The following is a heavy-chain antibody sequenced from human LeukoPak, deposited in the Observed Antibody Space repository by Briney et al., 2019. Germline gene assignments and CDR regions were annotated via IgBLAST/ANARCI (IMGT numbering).Heavy chain of an antibody. Sequence: NPSETLSLTCTVSGGSISSGSYYWSWIRQPAGKGLEWIGRIYTSGSTNYNPSLKSRVTISVDTSRNQFSLKLSSVTAADTAVYYCARGVDTAPTPNWFDPWGQGTLVTVSS. V-gene: IGHV4-61*02. CDR2: IYTSGST. CDR3: ARGVDTAPTPNWFDP. D-gene: IGHD5-18*01. J-gene: IGHJ5*02. CDR1: GGSISSGSYY.